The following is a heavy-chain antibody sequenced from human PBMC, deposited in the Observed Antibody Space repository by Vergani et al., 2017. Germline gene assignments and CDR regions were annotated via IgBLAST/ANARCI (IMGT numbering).Heavy chain of an antibody. Sequence: QVQLVQSGAEVKKPGSSVKVSCKASGGTFSSYTISWVRQAPGQGLEWMGRIIPILGIANYAQKFQGRVTITADKSTSTAYMELSSLRSEDTAVYYCARLVVRGGSRWFDPWGQGTLVTVSS. D-gene: IGHD3-10*01. CDR2: IIPILGIA. CDR3: ARLVVRGGSRWFDP. CDR1: GGTFSSYT. V-gene: IGHV1-69*02. J-gene: IGHJ5*02.